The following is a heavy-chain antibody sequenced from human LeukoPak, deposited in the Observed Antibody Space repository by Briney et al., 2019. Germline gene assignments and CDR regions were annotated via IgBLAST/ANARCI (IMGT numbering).Heavy chain of an antibody. CDR2: INPNGGGT. J-gene: IGHJ4*02. Sequence: GASVKVSCKASGYTFTSYYMHWVRQAPGQGLEWMGRINPNGGGTNYAQKFQGRVTMTRDTSISTAYMELSRLRSDDTAVYYCARSGVPGELRHDYWGQGTLVTVSS. D-gene: IGHD3-10*01. CDR1: GYTFTSYY. CDR3: ARSGVPGELRHDY. V-gene: IGHV1-2*06.